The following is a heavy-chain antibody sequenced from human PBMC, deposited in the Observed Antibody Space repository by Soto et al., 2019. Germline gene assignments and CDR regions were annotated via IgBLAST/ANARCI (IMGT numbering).Heavy chain of an antibody. CDR2: IYYSGST. J-gene: IGHJ4*02. CDR3: ARDVMVRGVIITDY. V-gene: IGHV4-61*01. CDR1: GGSVSSGSYY. Sequence: SETLSLTCTVSGGSVSSGSYYWSWIRQPPGKGLEWIGYIYYSGSTNYNPSLKSRVTISVDTSKNQFSLKLSSVTAADTAVYYCARDVMVRGVIITDYWGQGTLVTVSS. D-gene: IGHD3-10*01.